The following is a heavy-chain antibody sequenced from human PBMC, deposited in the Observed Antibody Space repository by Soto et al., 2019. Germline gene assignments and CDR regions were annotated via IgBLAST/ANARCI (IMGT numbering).Heavy chain of an antibody. D-gene: IGHD3-3*01. CDR1: GFTFTSSS. CDR2: IVVGSGNT. J-gene: IGHJ6*02. CDR3: AAGYDFWSGPPGMDV. Sequence: GASVKVSRKASGFTFTSSSVQWGRQARGQRLEWIGWIVVGSGNTNYAQKFQERVTITRDMSTSTAYMELSSLRSEDTAVYYCAAGYDFWSGPPGMDVWGQGTTVTVSS. V-gene: IGHV1-58*01.